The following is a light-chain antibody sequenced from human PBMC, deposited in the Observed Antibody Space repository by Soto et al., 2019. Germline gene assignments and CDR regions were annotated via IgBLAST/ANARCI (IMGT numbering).Light chain of an antibody. CDR2: AAS. J-gene: IGKJ3*01. CDR1: QTVSSSY. V-gene: IGKV3-20*01. CDR3: QHYDTSPPGFT. Sequence: EIVLTQSPGTLSLSPGDRATLSCRASQTVSSSYLAWYQQKPGQAPRLLIYAASSRATGSPDRFSGSGSGTDFTLTISRLEPEDFAVYYCQHYDTSPPGFTFGPGTKVDVK.